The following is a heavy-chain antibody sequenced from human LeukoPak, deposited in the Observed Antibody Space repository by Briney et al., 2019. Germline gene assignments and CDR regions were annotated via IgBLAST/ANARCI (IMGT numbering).Heavy chain of an antibody. CDR2: ISPYNGNT. D-gene: IGHD6-19*01. J-gene: IGHJ4*02. Sequence: SVKVSCKATGYTFTSYGISWARQAPGQGLEWMGWISPYNGNTRYVQKLQGRVTMTTDASTSTAYMELRSLRFDDTAVYYCARAGSGSGWYFDYWGQGTLVTVSS. CDR3: ARAGSGSGWYFDY. CDR1: GYTFTSYG. V-gene: IGHV1-18*01.